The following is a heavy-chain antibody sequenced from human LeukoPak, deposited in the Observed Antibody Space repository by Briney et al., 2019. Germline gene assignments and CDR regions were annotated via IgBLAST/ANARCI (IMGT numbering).Heavy chain of an antibody. CDR3: ARDQGYYYDSSGYYLDY. V-gene: IGHV3-21*01. CDR1: GFTFSSYS. CDR2: ISSSSSYI. D-gene: IGHD3-22*01. Sequence: GGSLRLSCAASGFTFSSYSMNWVRQAPGKGLEWVSSISSSSSYIYYADSVKGRFTISRDNAKNSLYLQMNSLRAEDTAVYYRARDQGYYYDSSGYYLDYWGQGTLVTVSS. J-gene: IGHJ4*02.